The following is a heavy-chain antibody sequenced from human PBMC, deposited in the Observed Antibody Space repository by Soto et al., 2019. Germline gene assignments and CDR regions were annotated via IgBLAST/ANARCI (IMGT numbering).Heavy chain of an antibody. J-gene: IGHJ4*02. V-gene: IGHV4-31*03. Sequence: SETLSLTCTVSGGSINSGGYLCSWIRQHPGKGLEWIGHISYSGSTYYNPSLKSRVTISVDTSKNQFSLNLSSVTAADTAVYYCAREPITGSYPYYFDYWGQGTLVTVSS. D-gene: IGHD1-26*01. CDR2: ISYSGST. CDR1: GGSINSGGYL. CDR3: AREPITGSYPYYFDY.